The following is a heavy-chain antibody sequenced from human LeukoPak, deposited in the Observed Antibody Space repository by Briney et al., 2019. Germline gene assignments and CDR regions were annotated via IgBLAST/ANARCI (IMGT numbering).Heavy chain of an antibody. CDR2: IYYSGST. V-gene: IGHV4-39*01. D-gene: IGHD3-22*01. Sequence: PSETLSLTCTVSGGSISSSSYYWGWIRQPPGKGLEWIGSIYYSGSTYYNPSLKSRVTISVDTSKNQFSLKLSSVTAADTAVYYCASYGSYYYDSSGYYYSYYFDYWGQGTLVTVSS. J-gene: IGHJ4*02. CDR3: ASYGSYYYDSSGYYYSYYFDY. CDR1: GGSISSSSYY.